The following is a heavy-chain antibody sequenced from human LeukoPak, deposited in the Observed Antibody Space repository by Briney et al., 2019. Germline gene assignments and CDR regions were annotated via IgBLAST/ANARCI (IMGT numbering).Heavy chain of an antibody. V-gene: IGHV4-59*01. CDR1: GGSISNYW. D-gene: IGHD3-22*01. Sequence: SETLSLTCTVSGGSISNYWWSWIRQPPGKGLEWIGYVFDSGGTNYNPSLKGRVTISVDTSKKQFSLKLSSVTAADTAVYYCATIWFYYDSSGYSISSQAFDVWGQGTMVTVSS. CDR3: ATIWFYYDSSGYSISSQAFDV. CDR2: VFDSGGT. J-gene: IGHJ3*01.